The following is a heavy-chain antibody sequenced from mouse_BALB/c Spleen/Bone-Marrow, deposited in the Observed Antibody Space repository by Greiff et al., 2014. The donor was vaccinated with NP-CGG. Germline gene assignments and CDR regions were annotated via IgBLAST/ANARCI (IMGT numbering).Heavy chain of an antibody. CDR1: GYAFTNYL. J-gene: IGHJ2*01. CDR2: INPGSGGT. CDR3: ARRDGSYFDY. Sequence: QVQLKQSGAELVRPGTSVKVSCKASGYAFTNYLIEWVKQRPGQGLEWIGKINPGSGGTNYNEKFKGKATLTADKSSSTAYMQLSSLTSDDSAVYFCARRDGSYFDYWGQGTTLTVSS. D-gene: IGHD3-3*01. V-gene: IGHV1-54*01.